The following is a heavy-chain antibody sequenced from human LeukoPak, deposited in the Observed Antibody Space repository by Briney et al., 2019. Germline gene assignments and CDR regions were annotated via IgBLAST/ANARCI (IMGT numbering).Heavy chain of an antibody. D-gene: IGHD6-13*01. CDR3: ATALPFQLVH. J-gene: IGHJ4*02. V-gene: IGHV4-59*12. CDR2: IYHTGST. CDR1: GGSISSYY. Sequence: SETLSLTCTVSGGSISSYYWSWIRQPPGKPLEWLGHIYHTGSTNYNPSFKSRLTISVDMSKNQFSLKLSSLTAADTAVYYCATALPFQLVHWGQGTLVTVSS.